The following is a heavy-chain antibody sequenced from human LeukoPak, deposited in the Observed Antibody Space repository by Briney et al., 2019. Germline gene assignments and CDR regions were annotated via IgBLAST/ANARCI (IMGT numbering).Heavy chain of an antibody. CDR3: ARDRASYDYDSSGLLSGAFDI. CDR1: GFTFSSYS. V-gene: IGHV3-21*01. CDR2: ISSSSSYI. J-gene: IGHJ3*02. Sequence: GGSLRLSCAASGFTFSSYSMNWVRQAPGKGLEWVSSISSSSSYIYYADSVKGRFTISRDNAKNSLYLQMNSLRAEDTAVYYCARDRASYDYDSSGLLSGAFDIWGQGTMVTVSS. D-gene: IGHD3-22*01.